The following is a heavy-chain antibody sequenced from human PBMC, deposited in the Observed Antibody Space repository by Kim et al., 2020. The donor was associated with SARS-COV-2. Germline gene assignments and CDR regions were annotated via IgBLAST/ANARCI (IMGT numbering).Heavy chain of an antibody. J-gene: IGHJ1*01. V-gene: IGHV3-7*05. D-gene: IGHD6-19*01. CDR3: ARGTGWLIEH. CDR2: IKHDGSET. CDR1: GFTPSIHW. Sequence: GGSLRLSCAASGFTPSIHWMNWVRQTPGKGLEWVANIKHDGSETKYVESVKGRFTISRDSARTSIYLQMNSLRGEDTAVYYCARGTGWLIEHWCQGTLVTVSS.